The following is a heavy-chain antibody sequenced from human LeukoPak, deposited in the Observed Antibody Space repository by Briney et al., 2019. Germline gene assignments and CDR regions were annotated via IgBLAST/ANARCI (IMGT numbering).Heavy chain of an antibody. Sequence: GASVKVSCKASGYTITSYYIHWVRQAPGQGLEWMGIINPSAGSTRYGQNFQGRVTMTRDTPTSTVYMELSSLRSEDTAMYYCARHSGEQWLSHFDYWGQGTLVTVSS. D-gene: IGHD5-12*01. CDR1: GYTITSYY. V-gene: IGHV1-46*01. J-gene: IGHJ4*02. CDR3: ARHSGEQWLSHFDY. CDR2: INPSAGST.